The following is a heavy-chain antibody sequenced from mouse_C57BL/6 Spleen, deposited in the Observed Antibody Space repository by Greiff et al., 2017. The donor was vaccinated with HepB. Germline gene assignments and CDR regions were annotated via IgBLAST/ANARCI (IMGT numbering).Heavy chain of an antibody. CDR2: IDPSDSET. CDR3: AREEFGSSYDFDY. V-gene: IGHV1-52*01. CDR1: GYTFTRYW. D-gene: IGHD1-1*01. J-gene: IGHJ2*01. Sequence: VQLQQPGAELVRPGSSVKLSCKASGYTFTRYWMHWVKQRPIQGLEWIGNIDPSDSETHYNQKFKDKATLTVDKSSSTAYMQLSSLTSEDSAVYYCAREEFGSSYDFDYWGQGTTRTVSS.